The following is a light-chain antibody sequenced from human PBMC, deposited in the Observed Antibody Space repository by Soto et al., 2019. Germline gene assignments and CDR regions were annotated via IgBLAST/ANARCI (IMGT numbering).Light chain of an antibody. CDR2: GAS. V-gene: IGKV3-20*01. J-gene: IGKJ1*01. CDR3: QQYGSSPWT. CDR1: QSVSSSY. Sequence: MVLTHSPGTLSLSPSQRSTLSLRSSQSVSSSYLAWYQQKPGQAPRLLIYGASSRATGIPDRFSGSGSGTDFTLTISRLEPEDFAVYYCQQYGSSPWTFGQGTKVDIK.